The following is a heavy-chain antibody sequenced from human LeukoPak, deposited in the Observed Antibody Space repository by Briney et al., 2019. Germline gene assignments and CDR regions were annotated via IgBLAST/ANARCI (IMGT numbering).Heavy chain of an antibody. Sequence: GGSLRLSCAASGFTFSSSAMSWVRQAPGKGPEWVSGISGSGGGTYYADSVKGRFTISRDNSKNTLYLQMNSLRAEDTAAYYCAKHYDSSGKRGYDYWGQGTQVTVSS. CDR3: AKHYDSSGKRGYDY. D-gene: IGHD3-22*01. V-gene: IGHV3-23*01. CDR1: GFTFSSSA. J-gene: IGHJ4*02. CDR2: ISGSGGGT.